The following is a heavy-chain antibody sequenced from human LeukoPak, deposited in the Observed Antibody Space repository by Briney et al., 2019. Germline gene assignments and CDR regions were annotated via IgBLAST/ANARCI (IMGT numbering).Heavy chain of an antibody. Sequence: GGSLRLSCAASGFTVSRNYMSWVRQAPGKGLEWVSVIYSGGSTYYADSVQGRSTISRDNSKNTVYLQMNSLRVEDTAVYYCARDPRTTGKSNYGMDVWGQGTTVTVSS. CDR2: IYSGGST. CDR3: ARDPRTTGKSNYGMDV. CDR1: GFTVSRNY. D-gene: IGHD4-17*01. V-gene: IGHV3-53*01. J-gene: IGHJ6*02.